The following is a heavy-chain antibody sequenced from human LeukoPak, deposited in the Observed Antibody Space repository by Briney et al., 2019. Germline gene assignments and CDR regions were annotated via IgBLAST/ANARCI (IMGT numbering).Heavy chain of an antibody. Sequence: ASVKVSCKASGYTFTSYGISWVRQAPGQGLEWMGWISAYSGNTNYAQKFQGRVTMTRDTSISTAYMELSRLRSDDTAVYYCARAPYSSSWPHDYWGQGTLVTVSS. CDR2: ISAYSGNT. CDR1: GYTFTSYG. J-gene: IGHJ4*02. V-gene: IGHV1-18*01. D-gene: IGHD6-13*01. CDR3: ARAPYSSSWPHDY.